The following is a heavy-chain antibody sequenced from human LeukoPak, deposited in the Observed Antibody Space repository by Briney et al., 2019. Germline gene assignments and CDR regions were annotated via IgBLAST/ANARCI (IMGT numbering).Heavy chain of an antibody. CDR1: GFTFITYW. J-gene: IGHJ6*02. CDR3: ARDMDV. V-gene: IGHV3-7*04. Sequence: GGSLRLSCAASGFTFITYWMTWVRQAPGKGLEWVANINQDGSAKFYVDSVKGRFTISRDNARNSLSLQMNSLRAEDTAVYFCARDMDVRGQGITVTVSS. CDR2: INQDGSAK.